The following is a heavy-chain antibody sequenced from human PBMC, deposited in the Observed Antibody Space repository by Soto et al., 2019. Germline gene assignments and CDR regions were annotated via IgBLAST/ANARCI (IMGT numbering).Heavy chain of an antibody. CDR2: IIPFSGTV. CDR1: GGSFMSQA. CDR3: ARGSYDSYAGFFGMDV. D-gene: IGHD3-10*01. J-gene: IGHJ6*02. V-gene: IGHV1-69*01. Sequence: QVQLVQSGAEVKKPGSSVKVSCKASGGSFMSQAISWVRQAPGQGPAWMGGIIPFSGTVTYTQRFQGRLNLTADEPTKTAYMELSSLRSEDTAVYYCARGSYDSYAGFFGMDVWGQGTKFPVS.